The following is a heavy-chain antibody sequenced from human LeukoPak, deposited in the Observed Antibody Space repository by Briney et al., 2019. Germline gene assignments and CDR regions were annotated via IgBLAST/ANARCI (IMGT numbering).Heavy chain of an antibody. CDR2: ISSSSSYI. J-gene: IGHJ6*02. CDR3: ARDGDSSGWYWGDYYYGMDV. D-gene: IGHD6-19*01. Sequence: GGSLRLSCAVSGFSVSNNYMNWVRQAPGKGLEWVSSISSSSSYIYYADSVKGRFTISRDNAKNSLYLQMNSLRAEDTAVYYCARDGDSSGWYWGDYYYGMDVWGQGTTVTVSS. CDR1: GFSVSNNY. V-gene: IGHV3-21*01.